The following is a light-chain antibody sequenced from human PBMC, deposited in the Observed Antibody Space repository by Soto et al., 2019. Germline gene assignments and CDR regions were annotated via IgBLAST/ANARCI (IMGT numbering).Light chain of an antibody. J-gene: IGKJ4*01. CDR2: DAS. V-gene: IGKV1-5*01. CDR1: QSISTW. Sequence: DMQMTQSPSTLPASVGDRVTITCRASQSISTWLAWYQQKPGKAPKLLIYDASKLNSGVPSRFSGSGSGTEFTLTISNLQPDDFATYFCQQKTFGGGTKVDIK. CDR3: QQKT.